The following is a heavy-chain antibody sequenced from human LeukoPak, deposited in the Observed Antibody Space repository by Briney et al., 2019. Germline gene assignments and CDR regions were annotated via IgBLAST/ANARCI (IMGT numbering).Heavy chain of an antibody. CDR1: GGPFSSYA. V-gene: IGHV1-69*05. Sequence: GASVKVSCKASGGPFSSYAISWLRQAPGQGLEWMGGIIPIFGTANYAQKFQGRVTITTDESTSTAYMELSSLRSEDTAVYYCARDLCPYYDRLMFRCNWCDPLGQRTLVTVSS. CDR2: IIPIFGTA. CDR3: ARDLCPYYDRLMFRCNWCDP. J-gene: IGHJ5*02. D-gene: IGHD3-22*01.